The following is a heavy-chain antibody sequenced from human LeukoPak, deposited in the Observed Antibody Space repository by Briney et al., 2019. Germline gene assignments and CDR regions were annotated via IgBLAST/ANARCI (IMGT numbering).Heavy chain of an antibody. CDR2: IKQDGSEK. CDR3: AKGLYGSGTYRGSLDS. CDR1: GFTFSSYW. V-gene: IGHV3-7*03. Sequence: PGGSLRLSCAASGFTFSSYWMSWVRQAPGKGLEWVANIKQDGSEKYYVDSVKGRFTIPRDNAKNSLYLQMNSLRAEDTAFYYCAKGLYGSGTYRGSLDSWGQGTLVTVSS. J-gene: IGHJ4*02. D-gene: IGHD3-10*01.